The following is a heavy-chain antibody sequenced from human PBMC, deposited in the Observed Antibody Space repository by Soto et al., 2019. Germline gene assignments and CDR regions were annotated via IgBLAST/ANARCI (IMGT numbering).Heavy chain of an antibody. CDR2: TYYRSKWYN. D-gene: IGHD1-26*01. CDR3: ARGEVIVGATLLDYGMDV. CDR1: VDSVSSNSAA. Sequence: QTLSLTCAISVDSVSSNSAAWNWIRQSPSRGLEWLGRTYYRSKWYNDYAVSVKSRITINPDTSKNQFSLQLNSVTPEDTAVYYCARGEVIVGATLLDYGMDVWGQGTTVTVPS. V-gene: IGHV6-1*01. J-gene: IGHJ6*02.